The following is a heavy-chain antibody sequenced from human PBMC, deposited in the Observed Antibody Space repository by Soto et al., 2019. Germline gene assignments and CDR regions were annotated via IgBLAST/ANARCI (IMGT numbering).Heavy chain of an antibody. CDR2: IVPVYGTV. CDR1: GGIFSNFA. Sequence: SVKVSCKASGGIFSNFAFSWVRQAPGQGLEWIGTIVPVYGTVHYAHQFQGRVTITADESTTTTYMEMSGLRSEDTAVYYCAKDGGGYPWGQGTLVTVSS. CDR3: AKDGGGYP. V-gene: IGHV1-69*13. J-gene: IGHJ5*02. D-gene: IGHD2-15*01.